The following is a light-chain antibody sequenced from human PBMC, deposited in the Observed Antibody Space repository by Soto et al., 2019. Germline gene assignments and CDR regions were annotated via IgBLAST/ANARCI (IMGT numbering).Light chain of an antibody. CDR1: QSVSSSY. J-gene: IGKJ3*01. CDR3: QQYGSSPFT. V-gene: IGKV3-20*01. Sequence: EIVLTQSPGTLSLSPGERATLSCRASQSVSSSYLAWYQQKPGQAPRLLIYGTSRRATGIPDRFSGSGSGTDFTLTISRLEPEDFAVYSCQQYGSSPFTFGPGTKVDFK. CDR2: GTS.